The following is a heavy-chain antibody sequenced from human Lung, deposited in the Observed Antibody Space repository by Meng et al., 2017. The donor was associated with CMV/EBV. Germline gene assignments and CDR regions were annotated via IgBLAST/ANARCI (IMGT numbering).Heavy chain of an antibody. CDR3: AKYSAVGERLYYFDY. CDR1: GLTFSSYG. D-gene: IGHD2-21*01. Sequence: GESLKISCAASGLTFSSYGMSWVRQAPGKGLEWVSSIGATAGGTYYADSVKGRFTISRDNAKNTLYLRMNSLRAEDTAVYYCAKYSAVGERLYYFDYWGQG. J-gene: IGHJ4*02. CDR2: IGATAGGT. V-gene: IGHV3-23*01.